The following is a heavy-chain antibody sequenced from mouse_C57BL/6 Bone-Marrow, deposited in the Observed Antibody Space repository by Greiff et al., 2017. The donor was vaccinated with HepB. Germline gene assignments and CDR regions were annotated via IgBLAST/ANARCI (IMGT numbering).Heavy chain of an antibody. J-gene: IGHJ4*01. D-gene: IGHD2-4*01. Sequence: EVKVEESGGGLVQPGGSMKLSCVASGFTFSNYWMNWVRQSPEKGLEWVAQIRLKSDNYATHYAESVKGRFTISRDDSKSSVYLQMNNLRAEDTGIYYCTVYDYDGGYYYAMDDWGQGTSVTVSS. V-gene: IGHV6-3*01. CDR2: IRLKSDNYAT. CDR1: GFTFSNYW. CDR3: TVYDYDGGYYYAMDD.